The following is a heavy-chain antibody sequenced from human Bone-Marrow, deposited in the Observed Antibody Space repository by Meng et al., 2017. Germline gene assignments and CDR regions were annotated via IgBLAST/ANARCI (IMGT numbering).Heavy chain of an antibody. J-gene: IGHJ4*02. V-gene: IGHV1-46*01. D-gene: IGHD2-15*01. CDR3: ARGLAVEEFDY. CDR2: VNSRRETT. Sequence: QVQLVQSGAEVKKPGASLNISCKASGYTFVSYYIHWVRQAPGQGLEWIGVVNSRRETTIYAQMFQGRVTMTRDTSTSTVYMALSSLGSEDTAVYYCARGLAVEEFDYWGQGTLVTVSS. CDR1: GYTFVSYY.